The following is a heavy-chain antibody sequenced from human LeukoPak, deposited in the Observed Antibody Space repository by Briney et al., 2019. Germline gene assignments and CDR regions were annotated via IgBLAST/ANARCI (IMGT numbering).Heavy chain of an antibody. CDR2: INPNSGGT. D-gene: IGHD2-21*02. Sequence: GASVKVSCKASGYTFTGYYMHWVRQAPGQGLEWMGWINPNSGGTNYAQKFQGRVTMTRDTSISTAYMELSRLRSDDTAVYYCARGGDVVVTAILELASCFDPWGQGTLVTVSS. CDR1: GYTFTGYY. CDR3: ARGGDVVVTAILELASCFDP. V-gene: IGHV1-2*02. J-gene: IGHJ5*02.